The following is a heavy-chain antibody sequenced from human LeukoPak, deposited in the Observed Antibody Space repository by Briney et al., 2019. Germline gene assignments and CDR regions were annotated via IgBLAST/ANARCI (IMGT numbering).Heavy chain of an antibody. J-gene: IGHJ4*01. D-gene: IGHD6-13*01. V-gene: IGHV4-39*01. CDR1: GGSISSSSYY. CDR3: ARQRAAAGMGY. Sequence: SETLSLTCTVSGGSISSSSYYWGWIRQPPGKGLEWIGSIYYSGSTYYNPSLKSRVTISVDTSKNQFSLKLSSVTAADTAVYYCARQRAAAGMGYWGQEPWSPSPQ. CDR2: IYYSGST.